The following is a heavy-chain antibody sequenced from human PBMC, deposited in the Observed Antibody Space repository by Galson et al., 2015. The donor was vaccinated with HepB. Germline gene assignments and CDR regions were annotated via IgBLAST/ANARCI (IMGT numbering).Heavy chain of an antibody. CDR1: GYTFTGHY. CDR3: ATLGRNIVVVPAAIDYYYMDV. D-gene: IGHD2-2*02. Sequence: SVKVSCKASGYTFTGHYMHWVRQAPGQGLEWMGWINPNSGGTNYAQKFQGRVTMTRDTSISTAYMELSRLRSDDTAVYYCATLGRNIVVVPAAIDYYYMDVWGKGTTVTVSS. J-gene: IGHJ6*03. CDR2: INPNSGGT. V-gene: IGHV1-2*02.